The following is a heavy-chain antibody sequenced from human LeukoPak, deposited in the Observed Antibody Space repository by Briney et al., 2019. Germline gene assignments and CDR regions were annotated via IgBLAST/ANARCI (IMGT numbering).Heavy chain of an antibody. D-gene: IGHD3-9*01. CDR2: IRYDGSNK. CDR3: AKDSAGYDILTGYLGPLAGDGNAFDI. J-gene: IGHJ3*02. V-gene: IGHV3-30*02. Sequence: GGSLRLSCAASGFTFSSYGMHWVRQAPGKGLEWVAFIRYDGSNKYYADSVKGRFTISRDNSKNTLYLQMNSLRAEDTAVYYCAKDSAGYDILTGYLGPLAGDGNAFDIWGQGTMVTVSS. CDR1: GFTFSSYG.